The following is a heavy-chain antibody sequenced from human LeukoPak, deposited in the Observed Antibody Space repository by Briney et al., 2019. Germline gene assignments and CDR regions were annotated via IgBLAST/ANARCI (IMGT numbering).Heavy chain of an antibody. CDR2: INTNTGNP. J-gene: IGHJ4*02. CDR1: GYTFTSYA. V-gene: IGHV7-4-1*02. Sequence: GASVKVSCKASGYTFTSYAMNWVRQAPGQGLEWMGWINTNTGNPTYAQGFTGRFVFSLDTSVSTAYLQISSLKAEDTAVYYCASVLLWFGEPSGFDYWGQGTLVTVSS. D-gene: IGHD3-10*01. CDR3: ASVLLWFGEPSGFDY.